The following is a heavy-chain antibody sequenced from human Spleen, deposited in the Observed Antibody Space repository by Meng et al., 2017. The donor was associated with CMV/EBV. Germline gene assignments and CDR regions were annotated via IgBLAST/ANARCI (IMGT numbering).Heavy chain of an antibody. Sequence: ESLKISCAASGFTFSSYAMSWVRQASGKGLEWLGHIRSKAYSYATAYAASVKGRFTISRDDSENTAYLQMNSLKTEDTAVYYCAYGGGDYEYYFDYWGQGTLVTVSS. D-gene: IGHD4-17*01. CDR3: AYGGGDYEYYFDY. V-gene: IGHV3-73*01. J-gene: IGHJ4*02. CDR2: IRSKAYSYAT. CDR1: GFTFSSYA.